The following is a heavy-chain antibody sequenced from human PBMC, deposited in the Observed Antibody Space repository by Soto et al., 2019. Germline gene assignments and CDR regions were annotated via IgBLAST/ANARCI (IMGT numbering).Heavy chain of an antibody. V-gene: IGHV3-30-3*01. D-gene: IGHD4-4*01. J-gene: IGHJ4*02. CDR3: ARGNYSPDY. CDR1: GFTFSSYA. CDR2: ISYDGSNK. Sequence: VQLVESGGGVVQPGRSLRLSCAASGFTFSSYAMHWVRQAPGKGLEWVAVISYDGSNKYYADSVKGRFTISRDNSKNTLYLQMNSLRAEDTAVYYCARGNYSPDYWGQGTLVTVSS.